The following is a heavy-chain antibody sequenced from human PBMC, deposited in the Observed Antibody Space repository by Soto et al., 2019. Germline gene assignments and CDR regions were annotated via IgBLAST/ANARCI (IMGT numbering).Heavy chain of an antibody. V-gene: IGHV6-1*01. CDR2: TYYRSKWHN. CDR1: RDSVSIISAA. D-gene: IGHD3-3*02. CDR3: ARTYISSYSRHQVYYGLDA. Sequence: SQPPSLTCDLSRDSVSIISAAWNLIRHSPSRGLEWLGRTYYRSKWHNGYAVSVKSRITINPDTPKNQVSLRLTSVTAADTAVYNCARTYISSYSRHQVYYGLDAGSPGTIVNIFS. J-gene: IGHJ6*02.